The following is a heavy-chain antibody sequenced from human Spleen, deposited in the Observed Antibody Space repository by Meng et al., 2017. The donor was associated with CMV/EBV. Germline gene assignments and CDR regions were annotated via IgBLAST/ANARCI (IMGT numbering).Heavy chain of an antibody. CDR1: FTAFY. Sequence: FTAFYIHWVRQAPGQGLEWMGWINPNSGGTNYAQKFQGRVTMTRDTSISTAYMELSRLRSDDTAVYYCAREGPGSSIAAPRGDNWFDPWGQGTLVTVSS. CDR2: INPNSGGT. J-gene: IGHJ5*02. CDR3: AREGPGSSIAAPRGDNWFDP. D-gene: IGHD6-6*01. V-gene: IGHV1-2*02.